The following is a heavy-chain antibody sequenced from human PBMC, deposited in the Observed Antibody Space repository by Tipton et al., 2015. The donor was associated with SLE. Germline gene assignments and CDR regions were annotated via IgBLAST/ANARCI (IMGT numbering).Heavy chain of an antibody. CDR2: ITHSGGT. CDR1: GETFSGYY. CDR3: ARRPLGCTLDY. D-gene: IGHD3-16*01. J-gene: IGHJ4*02. V-gene: IGHV4-34*08. Sequence: TLSLTCAVYGETFSGYYWSWIRQPPGKGLEWIEEITHSGGTNYKPSLKSRVHITVDTSKNQFSLRLRSVTAADTAVYYCARRPLGCTLDYWGQGTLGPAPS.